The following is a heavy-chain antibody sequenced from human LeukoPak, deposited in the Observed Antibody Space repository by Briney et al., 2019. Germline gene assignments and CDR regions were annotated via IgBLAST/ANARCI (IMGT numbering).Heavy chain of an antibody. CDR2: ISAYNGNT. J-gene: IGHJ4*02. D-gene: IGHD3-3*01. Sequence: ASVKVSCKASGYTFTSYGISWVRQAPGQGLEWMGWISAYNGNTNYAQKLQGKVTLTTEPSTNTAYMKLRSLRSDDTAVYYCARTYYDFWSGYYTPVDYWGQGTLVTVSS. V-gene: IGHV1-18*01. CDR1: GYTFTSYG. CDR3: ARTYYDFWSGYYTPVDY.